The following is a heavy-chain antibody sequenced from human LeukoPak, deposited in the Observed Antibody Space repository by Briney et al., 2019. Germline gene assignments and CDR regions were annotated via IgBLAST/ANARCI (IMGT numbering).Heavy chain of an antibody. CDR3: ARAPMIVVVLRPRLDF. D-gene: IGHD3-22*01. CDR1: GYTFTGYY. J-gene: IGHJ4*02. V-gene: IGHV1-2*02. Sequence: ASVKVSCKTSGYTFTGYYMHWVRQAPGQGLEWMGWINPNTGGTNYAQNFQGRVTMTSDTSISTAYMELSSLRSDDTAMYYCARAPMIVVVLRPRLDFWGQGTRVTFSS. CDR2: INPNTGGT.